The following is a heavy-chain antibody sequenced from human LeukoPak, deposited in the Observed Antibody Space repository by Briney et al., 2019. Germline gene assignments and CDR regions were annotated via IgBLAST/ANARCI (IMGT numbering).Heavy chain of an antibody. V-gene: IGHV4-34*01. Sequence: SETLSLTCAVYGGSFSGYYWSWIRQPPGKGLEWIGYIYDSGSTYYNPSLKSRITISVDTSENRFSLKLSSVTATDTAVYYCARDCSGGSRYGAFDIWGQGTMVTVSS. D-gene: IGHD2-15*01. J-gene: IGHJ3*02. CDR2: IYDSGST. CDR3: ARDCSGGSRYGAFDI. CDR1: GGSFSGYY.